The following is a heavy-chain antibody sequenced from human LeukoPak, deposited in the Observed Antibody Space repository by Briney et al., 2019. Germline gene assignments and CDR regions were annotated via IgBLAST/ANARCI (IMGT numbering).Heavy chain of an antibody. CDR1: DDSITMYY. CDR3: ARGRVSSSTWYSTYYYYFYMDV. CDR2: VDHTGST. D-gene: IGHD4-11*01. V-gene: IGHV4-59*01. Sequence: SETLSLTCSVSDDSITMYYWTWIRQPPGKGLEWIGYVDHTGSTNFNPSLNGRVSISRDTSKNLSSLRLRSVTAADTAGYFCARGRVSSSTWYSTYYYYFYMDVWGKGTTVTVSS. J-gene: IGHJ6*03.